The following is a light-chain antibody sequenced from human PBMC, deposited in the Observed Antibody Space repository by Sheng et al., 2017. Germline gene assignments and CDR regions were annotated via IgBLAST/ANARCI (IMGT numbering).Light chain of an antibody. CDR2: AAS. CDR3: HQYNDWPRA. Sequence: EIVMTQSPATLSVSPGERATLSCRASHSVGNNLAWYQQRPGQAPRPLIYAASTRATGVPARFSGSGSGTDFTLTINSLQSEDFAVYYCHQYNDWPRAFGPGTRVDLK. J-gene: IGKJ3*01. CDR1: HSVGNN. V-gene: IGKV3-15*01.